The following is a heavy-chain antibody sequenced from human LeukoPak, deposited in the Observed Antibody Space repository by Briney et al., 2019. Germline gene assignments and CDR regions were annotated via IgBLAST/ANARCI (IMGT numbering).Heavy chain of an antibody. CDR2: ISGSGGTT. Sequence: GGSLRLSCAASGFTFSSYAMSWVRQAPGKGQEWVSAISGSGGTTYYADSVKGRFTISRDNSKNTLYLQMNSLSAEDTAVYYCAKDIKGYSSGWYLGDYWGQGTLVTVSS. CDR3: AKDIKGYSSGWYLGDY. D-gene: IGHD6-19*01. CDR1: GFTFSSYA. V-gene: IGHV3-23*01. J-gene: IGHJ4*02.